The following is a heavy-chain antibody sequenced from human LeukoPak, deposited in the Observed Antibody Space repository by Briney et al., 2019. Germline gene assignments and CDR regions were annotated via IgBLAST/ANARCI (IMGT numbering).Heavy chain of an antibody. CDR1: GFTFSGYG. J-gene: IGHJ3*02. Sequence: GGSLRLSCAASGFTFSGYGMRWVRQAPGKGLEWVAVISYDGTEKYYEDSVKGRFTISRDNSKNTLYLQMNSLRTEDTAVYYCARDRARGSDAFDIWGQGTMVTASS. CDR2: ISYDGTEK. CDR3: ARDRARGSDAFDI. V-gene: IGHV3-30*03.